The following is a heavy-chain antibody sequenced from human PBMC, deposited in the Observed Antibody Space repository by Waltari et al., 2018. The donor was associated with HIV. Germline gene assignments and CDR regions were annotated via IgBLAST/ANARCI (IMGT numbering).Heavy chain of an antibody. CDR3: ARDPRDGYGHFDY. Sequence: QVQLVESGGDLVQPGGSLRLSCVVSGFRISAYHMGWIRQAPGKGLGWISWIHGTAGENTSWYAGSMKGGVTMSRDNARNSVYLQMNGLRGEDTALYYCARDPRDGYGHFDYWGLGTLVTVSS. CDR1: GFRISAYH. V-gene: IGHV3-11*01. D-gene: IGHD5-18*01. J-gene: IGHJ4*02. CDR2: IHGTAGENTS.